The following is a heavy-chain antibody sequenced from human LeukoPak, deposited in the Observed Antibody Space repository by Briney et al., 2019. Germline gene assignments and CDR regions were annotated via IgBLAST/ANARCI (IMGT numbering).Heavy chain of an antibody. V-gene: IGHV3-21*01. J-gene: IGHJ3*02. D-gene: IGHD3-22*01. CDR2: ISSSSSYI. CDR3: ARVGPPYYYDSSGYHDAFDI. Sequence: GGSLRLSCAASGFTFSSYSMNWVRQAPGKGLEWVSSISSSSSYIYYADSLKGRFTISRDNAKNSVYLQMNSLRAEDTAVYYCARVGPPYYYDSSGYHDAFDIWGQGTMVTVSS. CDR1: GFTFSSYS.